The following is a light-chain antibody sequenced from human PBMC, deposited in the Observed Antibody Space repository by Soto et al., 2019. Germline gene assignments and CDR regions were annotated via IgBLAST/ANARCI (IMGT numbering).Light chain of an antibody. CDR1: SSDVGGYNY. J-gene: IGLJ2*01. CDR2: DVT. CDR3: GSYTSSSTLV. Sequence: SALTQPASVSGSPGQSITISCTGTSSDVGGYNYVSWYQQHPGRAPKLMIYDVTNRPSGVSNRFSGSKSANTASLTISGLQAEDEADYYCGSYTSSSTLVFGGGTKLTVL. V-gene: IGLV2-14*01.